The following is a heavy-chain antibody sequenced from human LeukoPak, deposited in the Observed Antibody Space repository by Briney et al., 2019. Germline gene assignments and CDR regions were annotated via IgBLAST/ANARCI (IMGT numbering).Heavy chain of an antibody. CDR3: ARIWDYDSSGYYYFGY. J-gene: IGHJ4*02. D-gene: IGHD3-22*01. CDR2: ISSSSSYI. V-gene: IGHV3-21*01. Sequence: PGGSLRLSCAASGFTFSSYSMNWVRQAPGKGLEWVSSISSSSSYIYYADSVKGRFTISRYNAKNSLYLQMNSLRAEDTAVYYCARIWDYDSSGYYYFGYWGQGTLVTVSS. CDR1: GFTFSSYS.